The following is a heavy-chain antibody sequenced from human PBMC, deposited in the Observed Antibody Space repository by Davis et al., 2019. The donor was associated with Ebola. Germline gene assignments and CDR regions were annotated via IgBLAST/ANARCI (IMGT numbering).Heavy chain of an antibody. Sequence: GEYLKISCHASGYIFTDYWIAWVRQMPGQGLEWMGSIYPDDSDTRYSPSFEGQVTISADKSSSTAYLQWDSLKASDTAMYYCARRVGGGNLYYFDYWGQGTLVTVSS. J-gene: IGHJ4*02. CDR2: IYPDDSDT. CDR1: GYIFTDYW. V-gene: IGHV5-51*01. D-gene: IGHD4-23*01. CDR3: ARRVGGGNLYYFDY.